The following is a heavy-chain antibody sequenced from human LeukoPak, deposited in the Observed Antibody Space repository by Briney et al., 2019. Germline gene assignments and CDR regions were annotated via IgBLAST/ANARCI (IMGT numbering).Heavy chain of an antibody. CDR1: GFTFSSYW. J-gene: IGHJ4*02. V-gene: IGHV3-7*05. CDR3: ARLSSSSGGAVDY. D-gene: IGHD6-6*01. CDR2: IKQDGSEK. Sequence: PGGSLRLSCAASGFTFSSYWMTWVRQAPGKGLEWVANIKQDGSEKYYVDSVKGRFTISRDNAKNSLYLQMNSLRAEDTAVYYCARLSSSSGGAVDYWGQGTLVTVSS.